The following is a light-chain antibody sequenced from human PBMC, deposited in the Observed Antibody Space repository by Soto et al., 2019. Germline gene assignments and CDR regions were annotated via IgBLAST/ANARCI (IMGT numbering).Light chain of an antibody. V-gene: IGKV2-28*01. CDR3: MQALQTWT. CDR1: QILLQSNGHNY. J-gene: IGKJ1*01. Sequence: DIGLRQSPLSLPVKPGELAASCCRISQILLQSNGHNYLDWYLQKPGQSPQLLIYLGSNRASGVPDRFSGSGSGTDFTLKISRVEAEDVGVSYCMQALQTWTFGQGTK. CDR2: LGS.